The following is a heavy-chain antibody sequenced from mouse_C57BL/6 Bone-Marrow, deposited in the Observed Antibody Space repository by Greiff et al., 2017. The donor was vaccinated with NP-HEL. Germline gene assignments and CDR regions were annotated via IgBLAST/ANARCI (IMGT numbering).Heavy chain of an antibody. CDR1: GYSITSGYY. CDR2: ISYDGSN. V-gene: IGHV3-6*01. CDR3: ARGPSSWFAY. J-gene: IGHJ3*01. Sequence: ESGPGLVKPSQSLSLTCSVTGYSITSGYYWNWIRQFPGNKLEWMGYISYDGSNNYNPSLKNRISLTRDTSKNQFFLKLNSVTTEDTATYYCARGPSSWFAYWGQGTLVTVSA.